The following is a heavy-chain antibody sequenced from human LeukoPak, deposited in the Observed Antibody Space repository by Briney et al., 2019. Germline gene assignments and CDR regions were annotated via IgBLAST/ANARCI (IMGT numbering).Heavy chain of an antibody. J-gene: IGHJ4*02. V-gene: IGHV4-59*08. Sequence: PSESLSLTCTVSGVSLSSDYWSWIRQPPGKGLEWIGSIHYSGSTNYNPSLKSRVTISVDTSKNQFSLKLSSVTAADTAVYYCARQKDSGTYPFDYWGQGTLVTVSS. D-gene: IGHD1-26*01. CDR3: ARQKDSGTYPFDY. CDR1: GVSLSSDY. CDR2: IHYSGST.